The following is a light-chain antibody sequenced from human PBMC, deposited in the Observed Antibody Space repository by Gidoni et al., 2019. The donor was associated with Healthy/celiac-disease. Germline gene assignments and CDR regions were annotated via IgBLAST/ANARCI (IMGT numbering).Light chain of an antibody. V-gene: IGKV1-5*03. CDR3: QQSAT. Sequence: DIQMTQSPSTLSASVGDSVTITCRASQSISSWFAWYQQKPGKAPKLLIYKASSLESGVPSRFSGSGSGTEFTLTIRSLQPDDFATYYCQQSATFGQGTKVEIK. J-gene: IGKJ1*01. CDR2: KAS. CDR1: QSISSW.